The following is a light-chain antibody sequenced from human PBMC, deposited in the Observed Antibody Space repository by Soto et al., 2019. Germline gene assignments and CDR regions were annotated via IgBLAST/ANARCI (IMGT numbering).Light chain of an antibody. V-gene: IGLV1-44*01. Sequence: QSVLTQTPSASGTPGQRATIFCSGSTSKIGSNAVSWYQQLPGTAPKLLIYSNAQRPSGVSDRFSGSRSGTSASLAISGLQSEDESDYFCAAWDDRLNGVIFGGGTKLTVL. CDR3: AAWDDRLNGVI. CDR1: TSKIGSNA. J-gene: IGLJ2*01. CDR2: SNA.